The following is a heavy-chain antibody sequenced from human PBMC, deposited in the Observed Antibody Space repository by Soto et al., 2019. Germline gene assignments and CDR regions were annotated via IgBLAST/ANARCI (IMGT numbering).Heavy chain of an antibody. CDR2: INPNSGGT. CDR3: ARELSVGSPTLGFDY. V-gene: IGHV1-2*02. J-gene: IGHJ4*02. Sequence: ASVKVSCKASGYTFTGYYMHWVRQAPGQGLEWMGWINPNSGGTNYAQKFQGRVTMTRDTSISTAYMELSRLRSDDTAVYYCARELSVGSPTLGFDYWGQGXLVTVYS. D-gene: IGHD3-16*01. CDR1: GYTFTGYY.